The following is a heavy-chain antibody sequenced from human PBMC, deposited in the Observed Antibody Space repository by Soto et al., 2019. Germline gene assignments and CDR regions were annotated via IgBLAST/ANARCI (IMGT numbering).Heavy chain of an antibody. D-gene: IGHD4-17*01. CDR3: AKGRYGDSRFGYFQH. J-gene: IGHJ1*01. V-gene: IGHV3-9*01. Sequence: EVQLVESGGGLVQPGRSLRLSCAASGFTFDDYAMHWVRQAPGKGLEWVSGISWNSGSIGYADSVKGRFTISRDNAKNSLYLQMNRLRAEDTALYYCAKGRYGDSRFGYFQHWGQGTLVTVSS. CDR1: GFTFDDYA. CDR2: ISWNSGSI.